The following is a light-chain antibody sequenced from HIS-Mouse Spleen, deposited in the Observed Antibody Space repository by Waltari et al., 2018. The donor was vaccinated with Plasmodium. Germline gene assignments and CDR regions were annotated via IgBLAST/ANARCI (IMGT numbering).Light chain of an antibody. CDR2: GAS. J-gene: IGKJ4*01. Sequence: EIVLTQSPGTLSLSPGERATLSCRASQSVSSSYLAWYQKKPGQAPRLLIYGASSRATGIPDRFSGSGSGTDFTLTISRLEPEDFAVYYCQQYGSSPQITFGGGTKVEIK. CDR3: QQYGSSPQIT. CDR1: QSVSSSY. V-gene: IGKV3-20*01.